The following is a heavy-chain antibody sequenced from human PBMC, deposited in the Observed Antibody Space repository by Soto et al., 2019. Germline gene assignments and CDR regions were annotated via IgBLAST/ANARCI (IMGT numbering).Heavy chain of an antibody. CDR3: TTDEEDNGNDGDFDY. D-gene: IGHD1-1*01. J-gene: IGHJ4*02. Sequence: EVHLVEAGGGLVKPGGSLRLSCAASGLPFSNAWMSWVRQAPGKGLEWVGRIQNKETTDYAAPVKDRFTISRDDSQNMVYLQMDSLKTEDTAVYYCTTDEEDNGNDGDFDYWGQGTLVTVSS. V-gene: IGHV3-15*01. CDR2: IQNKETT. CDR1: GLPFSNAW.